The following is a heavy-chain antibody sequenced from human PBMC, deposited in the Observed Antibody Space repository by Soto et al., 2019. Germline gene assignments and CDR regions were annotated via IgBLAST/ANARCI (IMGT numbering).Heavy chain of an antibody. CDR2: IYYSGST. V-gene: IGHV4-59*01. CDR3: ARLPWADYGGIFDP. Sequence: SETPSLTRTVSGGSISNYYWSWIRHPPGKKLEWIGNIYYSGSTNYNPSLKSRVTISVDTSKNQFSLKLYSVTTADTAMYYCARLPWADYGGIFDPWGQGTLVTVSS. J-gene: IGHJ5*02. CDR1: GGSISNYY. D-gene: IGHD4-17*01.